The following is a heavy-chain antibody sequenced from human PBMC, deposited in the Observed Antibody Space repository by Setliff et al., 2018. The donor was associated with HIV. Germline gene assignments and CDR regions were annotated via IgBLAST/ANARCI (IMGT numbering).Heavy chain of an antibody. J-gene: IGHJ4*02. CDR2: IIPILGIA. D-gene: IGHD5-18*01. CDR1: GGTFSSYA. CDR3: ARFPQGTAMALIFIDY. Sequence: SVKVSCKASGGTFSSYAISWVRQAPGQGLEWMGGIIPILGIANYAQKFQGRVTITTDESTSTAYMELSGLRSDDTAVYYCARFPQGTAMALIFIDYWGQGTLVTVSS. V-gene: IGHV1-69*10.